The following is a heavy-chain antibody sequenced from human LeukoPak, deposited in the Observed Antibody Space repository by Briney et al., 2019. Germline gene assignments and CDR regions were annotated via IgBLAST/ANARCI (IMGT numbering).Heavy chain of an antibody. V-gene: IGHV1-69*13. CDR3: ARDGRSCSGGSCGWD. J-gene: IGHJ4*02. CDR1: GGTFSSYA. CDR2: IIPIFGTA. Sequence: SVKVSCKASGGTFSSYAISWVRQAPGQGLEWMGGIIPIFGTANYAQKFQGRVTITADESTSTAYMELSSLRSEDTAVYYCARDGRSCSGGSCGWDWGQGTLVTVSS. D-gene: IGHD2-15*01.